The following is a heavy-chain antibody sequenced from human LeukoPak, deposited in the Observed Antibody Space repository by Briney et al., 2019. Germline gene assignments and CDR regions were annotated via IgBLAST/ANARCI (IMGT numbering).Heavy chain of an antibody. CDR3: VTSGCSGATCYFYFDY. CDR1: GFTSSSYS. CDR2: INYSGTNM. J-gene: IGHJ4*02. D-gene: IGHD2-15*01. V-gene: IGHV3-21*01. Sequence: GGSLRLSCAASGFTSSSYSMNWVRQAPGKGLEWVSSINYSGTNMYYADSVKGRFTISRDNAKNSLFLQMNSLRPEDTAVYYCVTSGCSGATCYFYFDYWGQGTLVTVSS.